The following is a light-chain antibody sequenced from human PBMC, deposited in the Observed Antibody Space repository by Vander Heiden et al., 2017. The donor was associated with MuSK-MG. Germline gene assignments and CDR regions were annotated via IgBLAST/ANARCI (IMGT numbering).Light chain of an antibody. CDR2: QDS. CDR3: QAWDSSTYVV. Sequence: SYELTPPPSVSVSPGQTASITCSGDKLGDKYACWYQQKPDQSPVLVIYQDSKRPSGIPERFSGSNSGNTATLTISGTQAMDEADYYCQAWDSSTYVVFGGGTKLTVL. J-gene: IGLJ2*01. V-gene: IGLV3-1*01. CDR1: KLGDKY.